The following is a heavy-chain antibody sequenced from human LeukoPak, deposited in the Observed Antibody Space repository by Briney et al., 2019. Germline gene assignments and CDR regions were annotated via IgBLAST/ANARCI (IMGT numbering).Heavy chain of an antibody. CDR3: ARVSGIAPFNWFDP. D-gene: IGHD6-13*01. CDR2: IYTSGST. J-gene: IGHJ5*02. CDR1: GGSISSYY. Sequence: SETLSLTCTASGGSISSYYWSWIRQPAGKGLEWIGRIYTSGSTNYNPSLKSRVTMSVDTSKNQFSLKLSSVTAADTAVYYCARVSGIAPFNWFDPWGQGTLVTVSS. V-gene: IGHV4-4*07.